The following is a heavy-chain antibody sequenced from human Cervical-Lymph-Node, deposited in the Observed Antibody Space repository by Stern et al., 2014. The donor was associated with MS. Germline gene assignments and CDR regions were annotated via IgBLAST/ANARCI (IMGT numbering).Heavy chain of an antibody. Sequence: EEQLVQSGAELIRPGESLKISCKGSGYKFSIYWIAWVRQMPGKGLEWMGIIYPGDSETRYSPSFQGQVTMSADKSTSTAYLQWSSLNASDTAMYFCARQTTARASDVWGQGTLVTVSS. CDR1: GYKFSIYW. CDR3: ARQTTARASDV. CDR2: IYPGDSET. J-gene: IGHJ4*02. D-gene: IGHD1-14*01. V-gene: IGHV5-51*01.